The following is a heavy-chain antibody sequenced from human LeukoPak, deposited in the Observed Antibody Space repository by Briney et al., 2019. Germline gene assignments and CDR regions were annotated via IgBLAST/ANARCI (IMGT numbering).Heavy chain of an antibody. CDR1: GFTFSSYN. J-gene: IGHJ4*02. V-gene: IGHV3-48*01. CDR2: ISSSSGTT. Sequence: PGGSLRLSCAASGFTFSSYNFNWVRQAPGKGLEWVSYISSSSGTTFYADSVKGRFTISRDTSKNTLYLQMNSLRAEDTAVYYCAKDRPLNWGYYFDYWGQGTLVTVSS. D-gene: IGHD7-27*01. CDR3: AKDRPLNWGYYFDY.